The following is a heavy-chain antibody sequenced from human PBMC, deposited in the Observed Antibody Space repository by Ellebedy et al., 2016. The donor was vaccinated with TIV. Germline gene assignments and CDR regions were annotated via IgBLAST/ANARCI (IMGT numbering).Heavy chain of an antibody. CDR3: ARVRFQQPWLGGVFQH. CDR2: IIPIFGTA. V-gene: IGHV1-69*13. D-gene: IGHD6-13*01. J-gene: IGHJ1*01. Sequence: SVKVSXXASGGTFSSYAISWVRQAPGQGLEWMGGIIPIFGTANYAQKFQGRVTITADESTSTAYMELSSLRSEDTAVYYCARVRFQQPWLGGVFQHWGQGTLVTVSS. CDR1: GGTFSSYA.